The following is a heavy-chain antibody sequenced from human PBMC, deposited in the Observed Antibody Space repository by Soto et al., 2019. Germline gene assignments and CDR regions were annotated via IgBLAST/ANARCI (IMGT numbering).Heavy chain of an antibody. CDR3: ARSTGSYSYYGMDV. J-gene: IGHJ6*02. CDR1: GYTLTDYY. CDR2: INPKNGDT. D-gene: IGHD1-26*01. Sequence: QVQLVQSGAEVKKPGASVKFSCKASGYTLTDYYMHWVRQAPGQGLEWMGWINPKNGDTNSAQKFRGRVTMTRDTSISTAYLELSSLRSDDTDVYYCARSTGSYSYYGMDVWGQGTTVTVSS. V-gene: IGHV1-2*02.